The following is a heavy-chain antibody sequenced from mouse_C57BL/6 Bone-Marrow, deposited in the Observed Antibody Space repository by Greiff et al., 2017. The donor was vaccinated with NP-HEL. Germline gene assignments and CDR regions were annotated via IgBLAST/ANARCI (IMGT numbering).Heavy chain of an antibody. CDR3: ARPYYFWYFDV. J-gene: IGHJ1*03. D-gene: IGHD1-1*01. Sequence: EVHLVESGGGLVQPGGSLKLSCAASGFTFSDYYMYWVRQTPEKRLEWVAYISNGGGSTYYPDTVKGRFTISRDNAKNTLYLQMSRLKSEDKAMYYCARPYYFWYFDVWGTGTTVTVSS. CDR2: ISNGGGST. CDR1: GFTFSDYY. V-gene: IGHV5-12*01.